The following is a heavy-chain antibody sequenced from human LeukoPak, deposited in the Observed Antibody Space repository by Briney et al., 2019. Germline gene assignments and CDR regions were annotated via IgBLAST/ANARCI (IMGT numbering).Heavy chain of an antibody. CDR1: GDSVSSNSAA. V-gene: IGHV6-1*01. CDR3: ARGSPLIGSGSYWAFDI. D-gene: IGHD3-10*01. Sequence: SQTLSLTCAISGDSVSSNSAAWNWIRQSPSRGLEWLGRTYYRSKWYNDYAVSVKSRITINPDTSKNQFSLQLNSVTPEDTAVYYCARGSPLIGSGSYWAFDIWGQGTMVTVSS. J-gene: IGHJ3*02. CDR2: TYYRSKWYN.